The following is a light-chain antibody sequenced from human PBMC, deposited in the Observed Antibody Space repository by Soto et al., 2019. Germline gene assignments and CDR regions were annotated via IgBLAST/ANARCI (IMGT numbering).Light chain of an antibody. CDR1: QSVSRN. CDR3: QQYNNWPPWT. V-gene: IGKV3-15*01. J-gene: IGKJ1*01. Sequence: EIVMTQSPATLSVSPGERATLSCRASQSVSRNLAWYQQKPSQAPRLLIYGASTRATGIPARYSGSGSGTEFTLTISSLQSEDFAGYYCQQYNNWPPWTFGQGTKVEIK. CDR2: GAS.